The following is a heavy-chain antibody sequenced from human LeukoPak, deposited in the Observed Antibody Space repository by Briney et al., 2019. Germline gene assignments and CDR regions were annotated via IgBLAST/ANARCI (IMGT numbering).Heavy chain of an antibody. V-gene: IGHV4-30-4*01. CDR3: ARDSGYNYGPFDS. J-gene: IGHJ4*02. CDR2: IYHTWST. D-gene: IGHD5-18*01. CDR1: GGSISSDDYY. Sequence: SETLSLTCTVSGGSISSDDYYWSWLRQPPGKGLKWIGSIYHTWSTYYNPSLKSRVTISTDASKNQFSLNLSSVTAADTAVYYCARDSGYNYGPFDSWGQGTLVTVSS.